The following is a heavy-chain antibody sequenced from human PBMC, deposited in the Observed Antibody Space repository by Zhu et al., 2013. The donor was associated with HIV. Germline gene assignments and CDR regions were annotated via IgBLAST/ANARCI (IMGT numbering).Heavy chain of an antibody. Sequence: QVQLVQSGPEVKKPGASVKVSCKASGYTFTSHGVSWVRQAPGQGLEWMGWISGNSGNTNYAQRFQGRVSLTTDTSTSTAYMELRSLRSDDTAVYYCARAHQGGAWFGELHMTLWGQGTLVTVSS. V-gene: IGHV1-18*01. D-gene: IGHD3-10*01. CDR3: ARAHQGGAWFGELHMTL. J-gene: IGHJ4*02. CDR2: ISGNSGNT. CDR1: GYTFTSHG.